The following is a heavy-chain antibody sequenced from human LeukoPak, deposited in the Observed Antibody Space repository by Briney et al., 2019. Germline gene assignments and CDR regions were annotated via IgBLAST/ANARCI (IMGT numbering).Heavy chain of an antibody. CDR2: IKEDGSEK. J-gene: IGHJ4*02. CDR3: ARPSLRDTADY. V-gene: IGHV3-7*01. D-gene: IGHD5-18*01. CDR1: GFAFSTYW. Sequence: KPGGSLRLSCAASGFAFSTYWMSWVRQAPGKGLEWVANIKEDGSEKYYVDSMKGRFTISRDNAKNSLYLQINSLRAEDTAVYYCARPSLRDTADYWGQGTLVTVSS.